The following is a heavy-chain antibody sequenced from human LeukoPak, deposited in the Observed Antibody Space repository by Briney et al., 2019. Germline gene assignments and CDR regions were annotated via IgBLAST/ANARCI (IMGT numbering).Heavy chain of an antibody. CDR1: GFTFSNAW. J-gene: IGHJ6*03. CDR3: AKEHLIAALYYYYMDV. V-gene: IGHV3-15*01. D-gene: IGHD6-6*01. CDR2: IKSKTDGGTT. Sequence: GGSLRLSCAASGFTFSNAWMSWVRQAPGKGLEWVGRIKSKTDGGTTDYAAPVKGRFTISRDDSKNTLYLQMNSLRAEDTAVYYCAKEHLIAALYYYYMDVWGKGTTVTVSS.